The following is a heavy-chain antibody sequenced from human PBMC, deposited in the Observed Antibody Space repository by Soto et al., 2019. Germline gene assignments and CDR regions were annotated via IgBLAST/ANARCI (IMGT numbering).Heavy chain of an antibody. J-gene: IGHJ4*02. CDR1: GYTFTSFG. D-gene: IGHD1-1*01. V-gene: IGHV1-18*01. Sequence: QVQRVQSGPEMKNPGASVKVSGKASGYTFTSFGISWVRQAPGQGLEWMGWIDAYNGKTNYAQKFRGRVTMTTDTWTSSAYMERRNLRSDDTAVYSWSRDPPAHLEFDYWGQGTLVNVSS. CDR3: SRDPPAHLEFDY. CDR2: IDAYNGKT.